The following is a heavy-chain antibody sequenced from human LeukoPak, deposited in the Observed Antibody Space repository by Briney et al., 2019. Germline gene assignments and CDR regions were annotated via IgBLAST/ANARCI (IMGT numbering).Heavy chain of an antibody. CDR3: AREGSTNLRQLDPLPLDY. D-gene: IGHD6-13*01. J-gene: IGHJ4*02. Sequence: SETLSLTCTVSGGSISSSSYYWGWIRQPPGKGLEWIGSIYYSGSTYYNPSLKSRVTISVDTSKNQFSLKLSSVTAADTAVYYCAREGSTNLRQLDPLPLDYWGQGTLVTVSS. CDR1: GGSISSSSYY. V-gene: IGHV4-39*07. CDR2: IYYSGST.